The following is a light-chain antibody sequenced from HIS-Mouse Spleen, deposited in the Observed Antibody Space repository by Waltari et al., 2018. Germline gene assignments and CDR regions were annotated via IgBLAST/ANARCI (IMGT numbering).Light chain of an antibody. Sequence: QSALTQPASVSGSPGQSITISCTGTSSDVGGYNYVSWYQQHPGKAPKLMIYDVGNRPYGASNRFSGSKSGNQASLTISGLQAEDEADYYCSSYTSSSTLVVFGGGTKLTVL. CDR1: SSDVGGYNY. CDR3: SSYTSSSTLVV. CDR2: DVG. J-gene: IGLJ2*01. V-gene: IGLV2-14*03.